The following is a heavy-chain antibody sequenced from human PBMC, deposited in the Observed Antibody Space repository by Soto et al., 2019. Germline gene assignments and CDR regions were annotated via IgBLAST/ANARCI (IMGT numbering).Heavy chain of an antibody. Sequence: QLQLQESGPGLLRPSETLTLTCTVSGDSISTSSYYWGWVRQPPGKGLEWIGTIYHSGSSFYKPSLRSRVPLSVDTPRNPFTLKVNSVTAADTATYYCAREPGGAIDYWGQGILVTVSS. D-gene: IGHD1-1*01. CDR2: IYHSGSS. J-gene: IGHJ4*02. V-gene: IGHV4-39*01. CDR1: GDSISTSSYY. CDR3: AREPGGAIDY.